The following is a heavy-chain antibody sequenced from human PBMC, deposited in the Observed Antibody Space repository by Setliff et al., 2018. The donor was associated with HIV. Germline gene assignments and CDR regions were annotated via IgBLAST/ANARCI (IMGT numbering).Heavy chain of an antibody. Sequence: SETLSLTCTVSGVSTSSSSYYWGWIRQPPGKGLDWIGYVYYSGSTYYSPSLKSRVTISVDTSKNHFSLRLSHVTAADTAVYYRARQGAVTGHSFDYWGQGALVTVSS. V-gene: IGHV4-39*01. CDR2: VYYSGST. J-gene: IGHJ4*02. CDR1: GVSTSSSSYY. CDR3: ARQGAVTGHSFDY. D-gene: IGHD6-19*01.